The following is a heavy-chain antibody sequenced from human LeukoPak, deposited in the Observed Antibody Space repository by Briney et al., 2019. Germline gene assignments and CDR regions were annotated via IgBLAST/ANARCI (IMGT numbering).Heavy chain of an antibody. CDR3: ARDFDMGITPGDDFDF. V-gene: IGHV3-74*01. Sequence: GSLRLSCAASGFSFSKYWMHWVRQPPGEGLVWVARIKEDGTCTSYADSVKGRFIISRDNARNTVFLQMNSLRAEDTAVYYCARDFDMGITPGDDFDFWGQGTLVTVSS. CDR1: GFSFSKYW. D-gene: IGHD3-9*01. J-gene: IGHJ4*02. CDR2: IKEDGTCT.